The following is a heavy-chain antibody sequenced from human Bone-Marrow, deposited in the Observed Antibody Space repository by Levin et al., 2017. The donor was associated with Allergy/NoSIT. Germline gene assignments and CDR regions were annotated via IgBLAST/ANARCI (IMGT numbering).Heavy chain of an antibody. CDR3: ARDRVSSTYYDRLYYYYHGMDV. CDR2: ISSSSSII. D-gene: IGHD1-26*01. CDR1: GFMFSSYS. V-gene: IGHV3-48*01. J-gene: IGHJ6*02. Sequence: SCGGDGFMFSSYSMNWVRQAPGKGLEWVAYISSSSSIIYYADSVQGRFSISRENAKSSLYLQMNSLRPEDTALYYCARDRVSSTYYDRLYYYYHGMDVWGQGTTVTV.